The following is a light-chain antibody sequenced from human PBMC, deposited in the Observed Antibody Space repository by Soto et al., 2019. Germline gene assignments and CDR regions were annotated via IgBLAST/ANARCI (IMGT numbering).Light chain of an antibody. J-gene: IGKJ1*01. CDR2: AAS. V-gene: IGKV3-20*01. CDR1: QTVATSY. CDR3: QQYGSSPQP. Sequence: EMVLTQSPGTLSLSPGERASLSCRASQTVATSYLAWYQQKPGQGPRLLIYAASRRATDIPDRFSGSGSGTDFTLTITGLEPEDSAVFFCQQYGSSPQPFGQGTTVEI.